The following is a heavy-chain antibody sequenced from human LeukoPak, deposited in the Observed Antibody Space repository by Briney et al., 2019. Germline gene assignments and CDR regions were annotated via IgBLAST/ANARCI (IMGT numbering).Heavy chain of an antibody. CDR2: ISDSGGST. V-gene: IGHV3-23*01. CDR1: GFTFSTFA. J-gene: IGHJ4*02. D-gene: IGHD6-19*01. Sequence: GGSLRLSCAASGFTFSTFAMNWVRQAPGKGLEWVSAISDSGGSTYYTDSVKGRFTISRDNSKNTLYLQMNSLRAEDTAVYYCAKGGGWLYYFDYWGQGTLVTVSS. CDR3: AKGGGWLYYFDY.